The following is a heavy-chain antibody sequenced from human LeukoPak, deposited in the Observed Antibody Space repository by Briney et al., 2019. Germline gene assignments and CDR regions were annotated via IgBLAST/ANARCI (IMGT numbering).Heavy chain of an antibody. V-gene: IGHV1-8*01. CDR2: MNPNSGNT. Sequence: ASVKVSCKASGYTFTSCDINWVRQATGQGLEWMGWMNPNSGNTGYAQKFQGRVTMTRSTSISTAYMELSSLRSEDTAVYYCARGVDTAIPSDYWGQGTLVTVSS. CDR1: GYTFTSCD. J-gene: IGHJ4*02. CDR3: ARGVDTAIPSDY. D-gene: IGHD5-18*01.